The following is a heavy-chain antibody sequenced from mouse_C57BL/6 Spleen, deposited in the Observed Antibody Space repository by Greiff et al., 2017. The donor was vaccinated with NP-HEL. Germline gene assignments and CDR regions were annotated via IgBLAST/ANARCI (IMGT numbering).Heavy chain of an antibody. CDR1: GYSITSGYY. V-gene: IGHV3-6*01. CDR2: ISYDGSN. J-gene: IGHJ2*01. Sequence: EVQLVESGPGLVKPSQSLSLTCSVTGYSITSGYYWNWIRQFPGNKLEWMGYISYDGSNNYNPSLKNRISITRDTSKNQFFLKLNSVTTEDTATYYCATIYDGYYYYFDYWGQGTTLTVSS. CDR3: ATIYDGYYYYFDY. D-gene: IGHD2-3*01.